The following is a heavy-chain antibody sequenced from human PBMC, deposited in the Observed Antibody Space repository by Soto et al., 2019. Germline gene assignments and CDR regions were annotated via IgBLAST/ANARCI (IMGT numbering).Heavy chain of an antibody. Sequence: SETLSLTCTVSGGSISSYYWSWIRQPPGKGLEWIGYIYYSGSTNYNPSHKSRVTISVDTSKNQFSLKLSSVTAADTAVYYCARGRSDYSNYVFDYWGQGTLVTV. V-gene: IGHV4-59*01. D-gene: IGHD4-4*01. CDR3: ARGRSDYSNYVFDY. J-gene: IGHJ4*02. CDR1: GGSISSYY. CDR2: IYYSGST.